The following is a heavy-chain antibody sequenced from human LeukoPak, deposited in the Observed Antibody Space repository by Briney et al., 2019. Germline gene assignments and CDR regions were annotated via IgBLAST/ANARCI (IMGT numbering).Heavy chain of an antibody. CDR2: IIPILGIA. CDR3: ARGPGPYQLRSTVGFDP. Sequence: SVKVSCKASGGTFSSYAISWVRQAPGQGLEWMGRIIPILGIANYAQKFQGRVTITADKSTSTAYMELSSLRSEDTAVYYCARGPGPYQLRSTVGFDPWGQGTLVTVSS. J-gene: IGHJ5*02. D-gene: IGHD2-2*01. CDR1: GGTFSSYA. V-gene: IGHV1-69*04.